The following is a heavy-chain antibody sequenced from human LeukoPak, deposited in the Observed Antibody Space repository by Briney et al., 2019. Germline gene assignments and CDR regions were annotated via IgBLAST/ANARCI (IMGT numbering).Heavy chain of an antibody. CDR2: IKQDGSET. CDR3: ASQGSGYDSPIDH. CDR1: GFTFGAYW. V-gene: IGHV3-7*01. J-gene: IGHJ4*02. Sequence: GGSLRLSCVASGFTFGAYWMSWVRQAPGKGLEYMASIKQDGSETYYVDSVKGRFTISRDNPKNSLYLQMNSLRAEDTAVYYCASQGSGYDSPIDHWGQGTLVTVSS. D-gene: IGHD5-12*01.